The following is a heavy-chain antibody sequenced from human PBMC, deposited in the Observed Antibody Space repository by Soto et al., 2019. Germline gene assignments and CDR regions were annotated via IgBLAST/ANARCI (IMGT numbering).Heavy chain of an antibody. Sequence: EVQLVESGGGLVQPGGSLRLSCAASGFTFSDHYLDWVRQAPGKGLEWVGRSRNKANRYTTDYAASVKGRFTISRDDSKYSLYLQMNSLKTEDTAVYYCARVRAVAGTGYFDYWGQGTLVTVSS. CDR2: SRNKANRYTT. D-gene: IGHD6-19*01. V-gene: IGHV3-72*01. J-gene: IGHJ4*02. CDR3: ARVRAVAGTGYFDY. CDR1: GFTFSDHY.